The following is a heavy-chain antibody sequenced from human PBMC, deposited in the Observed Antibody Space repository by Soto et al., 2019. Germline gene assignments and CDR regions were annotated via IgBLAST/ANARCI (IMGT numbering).Heavy chain of an antibody. D-gene: IGHD4-4*01. J-gene: IGHJ6*02. CDR1: GGSVSSGSYY. Sequence: QVQLQESGPGLVKPSETLSLTCTVSGGSVSSGSYYWSWIRQPPGKGLEWIGYIYYSGSTNYNPSLKSRVTISVDTSKNHFSLKLSSVTAADTAVYYCARDRLQGPDYYYYGMDVWGQGTTVTVSS. CDR2: IYYSGST. V-gene: IGHV4-61*01. CDR3: ARDRLQGPDYYYYGMDV.